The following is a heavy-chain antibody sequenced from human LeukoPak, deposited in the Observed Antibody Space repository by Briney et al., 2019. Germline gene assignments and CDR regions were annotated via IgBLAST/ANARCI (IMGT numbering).Heavy chain of an antibody. Sequence: PSETLSLTCAVYGGSFSGYYWSWIRQPPGKGLDWIGEINHSGSTNYNPSLKSRVTISVDTSKNQFSLKLISVTAADTAVYYCATDREGDPSCYYLVGGQGTLITVSS. J-gene: IGHJ4*02. CDR3: ATDREGDPSCYYLV. D-gene: IGHD3-22*01. CDR1: GGSFSGYY. CDR2: INHSGST. V-gene: IGHV4-34*01.